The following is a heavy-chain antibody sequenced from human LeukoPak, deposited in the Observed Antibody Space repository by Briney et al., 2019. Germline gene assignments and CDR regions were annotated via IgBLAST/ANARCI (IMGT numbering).Heavy chain of an antibody. D-gene: IGHD3/OR15-3a*01. V-gene: IGHV3-23*01. CDR2: EGSAGGT. CDR3: ASRTWTGPGYYAFDI. Sequence: GGSLRLSCAAPGFTFSNYAVAWVRQAPGKGLEWVSAEGSAGGTYYADSVRGRFTISRDNSGNTLSLQMSSLRVEDTALYYCASRTWTGPGYYAFDIWGQGTMVTVSS. J-gene: IGHJ3*02. CDR1: GFTFSNYA.